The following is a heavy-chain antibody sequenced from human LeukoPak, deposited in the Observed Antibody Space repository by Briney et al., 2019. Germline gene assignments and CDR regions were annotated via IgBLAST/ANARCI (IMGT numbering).Heavy chain of an antibody. CDR1: GFTFSSYS. CDR3: ASGDDYGDAGAAFDI. D-gene: IGHD4-17*01. V-gene: IGHV3-21*01. Sequence: GGSLRLSCAASGFTFSSYSMNWVRQAPGKGLEWVSSISSSSSYIYYADSVKGRFTISRDNAKNSLYLQMNSLRAEDTAAYYCASGDDYGDAGAAFDIWGQGTMVTVSS. CDR2: ISSSSSYI. J-gene: IGHJ3*02.